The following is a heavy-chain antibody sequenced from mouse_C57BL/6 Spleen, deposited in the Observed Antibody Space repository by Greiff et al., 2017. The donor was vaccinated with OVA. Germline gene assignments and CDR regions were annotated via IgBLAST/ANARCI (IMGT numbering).Heavy chain of an antibody. D-gene: IGHD4-1*01. CDR2: IDPSDSYT. CDR1: GYTFTSYW. J-gene: IGHJ3*01. Sequence: VQLQQPGAELVMPGASVKLSCKASGYTFTSYWMHWVNQRPGQGLEWIGEIDPSDSYTNYNQKFKGKSTLTVDKSSSTAYMQLSSLTSEDSAVYYCARDGKLEGFAYWGQGTLVTVSA. V-gene: IGHV1-69*01. CDR3: ARDGKLEGFAY.